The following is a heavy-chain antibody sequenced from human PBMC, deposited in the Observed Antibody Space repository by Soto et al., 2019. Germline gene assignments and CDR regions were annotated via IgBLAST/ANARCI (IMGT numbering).Heavy chain of an antibody. V-gene: IGHV1-69*01. Sequence: QVQLVQSGAEVKKPGSSVKVSCKVSGGPFSDYAVSWVRQAPGQGLEWMGGIIPMFGTANYAQKFQGRVTITADESTTTGYMDLSSLRSEDTAVYYCARDLDYYGSGNYYNRIDYWGQGTLVTVSS. J-gene: IGHJ4*02. CDR1: GGPFSDYA. CDR2: IIPMFGTA. D-gene: IGHD3-10*01. CDR3: ARDLDYYGSGNYYNRIDY.